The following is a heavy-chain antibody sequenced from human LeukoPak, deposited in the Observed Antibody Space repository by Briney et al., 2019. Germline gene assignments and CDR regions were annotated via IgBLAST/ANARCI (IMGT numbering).Heavy chain of an antibody. V-gene: IGHV3-7*01. CDR3: ARNPYAPTALVDI. Sequence: GGSLRLSCAASGFTFSSYWMSWVRQAPGKGLEWVANIKQDGSEKYYVDSVKGRFTISRDNAKNSLYLQMYSLRAEDTAVYYCARNPYAPTALVDIWGQGTMVTVSS. D-gene: IGHD1-14*01. CDR1: GFTFSSYW. J-gene: IGHJ3*02. CDR2: IKQDGSEK.